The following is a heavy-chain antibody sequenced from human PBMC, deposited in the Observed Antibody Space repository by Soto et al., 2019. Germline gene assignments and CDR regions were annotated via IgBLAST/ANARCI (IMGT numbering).Heavy chain of an antibody. CDR1: GFTFSSYA. CDR2: ISSNGGST. D-gene: IGHD3-16*01. CDR3: VKALAGERDYYYYGMDV. V-gene: IGHV3-64D*06. Sequence: PGGSLRLSCSASGFTFSSYAMHWVRQAPGKGLEYVSAISSNGGSTYYADSVKGRFTISRDNYKNTLYLQMSSLRAEDTDVYYCVKALAGERDYYYYGMDVWGQGGTVTVSS. J-gene: IGHJ6*02.